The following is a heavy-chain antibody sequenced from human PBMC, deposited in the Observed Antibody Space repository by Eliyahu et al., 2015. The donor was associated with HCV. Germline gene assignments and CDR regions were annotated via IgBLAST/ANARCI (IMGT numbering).Heavy chain of an antibody. CDR1: GYTFTSCY. V-gene: IGHV1-46*04. CDR2: INPNGGTA. Sequence: QVQLVQSGAEVKKPGASVKVSCKASGYTFTSCYMHWVRQAPGTGLVWVGIINPNGGTATYAQKLQGRVTMTRDRTTNTVYMELSSLRSEDTAVYYCARGGANIRNWFDPWGQGTLVTVSS. CDR3: ARGGANIRNWFDP. J-gene: IGHJ5*02. D-gene: IGHD1-26*01.